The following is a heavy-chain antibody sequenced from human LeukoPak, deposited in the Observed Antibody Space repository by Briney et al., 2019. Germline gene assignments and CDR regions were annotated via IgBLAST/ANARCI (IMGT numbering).Heavy chain of an antibody. CDR1: GFTFSSYA. V-gene: IGHV4-39*01. Sequence: PGGSLRLSCAASGFTFSSYAMSWVRQAPGKGLEWIGSFDNSGSTYYNPSLKSRVTISVDTSKDQFSLKLTSVTAADTAVYYCARPPGIAAAWFDPWGQGTLVTVSS. CDR2: FDNSGST. J-gene: IGHJ5*02. CDR3: ARPPGIAAAWFDP. D-gene: IGHD6-13*01.